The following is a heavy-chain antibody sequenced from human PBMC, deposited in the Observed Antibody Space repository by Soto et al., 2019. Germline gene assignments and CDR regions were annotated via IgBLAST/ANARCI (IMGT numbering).Heavy chain of an antibody. J-gene: IGHJ5*02. Sequence: QVQLVQSGAEVKKPGSSVKVSCKASGGTFSSYAISWVRQAPGQGLEWMGGIIPIFGTANYAQKLQGRVTFSAHESTSTAYLELSSLTSEDTAVYYCARDRYSSSCLRTHKSLNWFDPWGQGTLVTVSS. CDR3: ARDRYSSSCLRTHKSLNWFDP. D-gene: IGHD6-13*01. V-gene: IGHV1-69*01. CDR1: GGTFSSYA. CDR2: IIPIFGTA.